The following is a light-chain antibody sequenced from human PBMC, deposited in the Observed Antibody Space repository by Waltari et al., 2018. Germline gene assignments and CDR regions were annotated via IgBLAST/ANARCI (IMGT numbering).Light chain of an antibody. V-gene: IGLV8-61*01. Sequence: QTVVTQEPSFSVSPGGTVTLTCGLSSGSVSSNSHPSLYQQTPGQAPRTLIYNTNTRLSGVPDRFSGSILGNKAALTITGAQADDESDYYCLLFMGGGVYVFGTGTKVTVL. J-gene: IGLJ1*01. CDR1: SGSVSSNSH. CDR2: NTN. CDR3: LLFMGGGVYV.